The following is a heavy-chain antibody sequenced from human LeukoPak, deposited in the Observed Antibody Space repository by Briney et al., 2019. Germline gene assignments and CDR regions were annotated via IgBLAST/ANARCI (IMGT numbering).Heavy chain of an antibody. J-gene: IGHJ4*02. D-gene: IGHD6-19*01. CDR3: GNWDGSYSNGWYDY. CDR2: ISGSGGST. V-gene: IGHV3-23*01. CDR1: GFTFSSYA. Sequence: GGSLRLSCAASGFTFSSYAMSWVRQAPGKGLEWVSAISGSGGSTYYADSVKGRFTISRDNSRNTLYLHMNSLRVEDTAVYYCGNWDGSYSNGWYDYWGQGTLVTVSS.